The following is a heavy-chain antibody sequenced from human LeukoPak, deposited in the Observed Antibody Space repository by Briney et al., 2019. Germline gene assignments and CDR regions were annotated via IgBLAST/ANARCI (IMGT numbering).Heavy chain of an antibody. CDR3: TTGYYYDSSGYYS. CDR2: IKSKTDGGTT. V-gene: IGHV3-15*01. Sequence: GGSLRLTCAASGFTFTNAWMSWVRQAPGKGLEWVGRIKSKTDGGTTDYAAPVKGRFTISRDDSKNTLYLQMNSLKTEDTAVYYCTTGYYYDSSGYYSWGQGTLVTVSS. J-gene: IGHJ1*01. CDR1: GFTFTNAW. D-gene: IGHD3-22*01.